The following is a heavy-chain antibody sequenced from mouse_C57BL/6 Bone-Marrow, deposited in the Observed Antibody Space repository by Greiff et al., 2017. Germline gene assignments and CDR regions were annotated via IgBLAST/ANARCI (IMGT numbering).Heavy chain of an antibody. Sequence: EVQLQESGTVLARPGASVKMSCKTSGYTFTSYWMHWVKQRPGQGLEWIGAIYPGNSDPSYNQKFKGKANLTAVTSASTAYMELSSLTNEDSAVYYGTVYDYDGGSDFWGQGTTLTVSS. D-gene: IGHD2-4*01. CDR2: IYPGNSDP. J-gene: IGHJ2*01. CDR3: TVYDYDGGSDF. V-gene: IGHV1-5*01. CDR1: GYTFTSYW.